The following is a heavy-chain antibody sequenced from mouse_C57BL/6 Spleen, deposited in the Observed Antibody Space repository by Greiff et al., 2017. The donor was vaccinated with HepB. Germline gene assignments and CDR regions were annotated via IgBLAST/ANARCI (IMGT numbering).Heavy chain of an antibody. D-gene: IGHD1-1*01. J-gene: IGHJ4*01. CDR1: GYTFTDYN. CDR3: ASSYYGSSYAMDY. V-gene: IGHV1-22*01. CDR2: INPNNGGT. Sequence: EVQLQQSGPELVKPGASVKMSCKASGYTFTDYNMHWVKQSHGKSLEWIGYINPNNGGTSYNQKFKGKATLTVNKSSSTAYMELRSLTSDDSACYYCASSYYGSSYAMDYWGQGTSVTVSS.